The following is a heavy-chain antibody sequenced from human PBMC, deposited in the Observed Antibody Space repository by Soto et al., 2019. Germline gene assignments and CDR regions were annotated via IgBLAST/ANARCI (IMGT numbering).Heavy chain of an antibody. CDR2: INADNGNT. Sequence: ASVKVSCKHSGYPFINYGISCERQAPGQGLEWMGWINADNGNTNYAQNLQGRVTMTTETSARTAYXDERSRRSQDTSLYYCARNTSGWYKAFDIGGRGTMVTVSS. CDR1: GYPFINYG. V-gene: IGHV1-18*01. D-gene: IGHD6-19*01. J-gene: IGHJ3*02. CDR3: ARNTSGWYKAFDI.